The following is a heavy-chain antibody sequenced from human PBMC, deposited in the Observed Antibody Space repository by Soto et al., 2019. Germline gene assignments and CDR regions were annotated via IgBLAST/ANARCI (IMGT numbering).Heavy chain of an antibody. J-gene: IGHJ4*02. CDR1: GFTFSSYW. Sequence: GGSLRLSCAASGFTFSSYWMSWVRQAPGKGLEWVANIKQDGSEKYYVDSVKGRFTISRDNAKNSLYLQMNSLRAEDTAVYYCARERAYYDYIWGSYRSKPFDYWGQGTLVTVSS. CDR2: IKQDGSEK. CDR3: ARERAYYDYIWGSYRSKPFDY. D-gene: IGHD3-16*02. V-gene: IGHV3-7*01.